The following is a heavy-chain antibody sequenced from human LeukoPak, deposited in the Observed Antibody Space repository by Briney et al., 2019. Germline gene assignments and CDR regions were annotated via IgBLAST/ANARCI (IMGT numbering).Heavy chain of an antibody. D-gene: IGHD3-3*01. CDR2: IYHSGST. V-gene: IGHV4-4*02. Sequence: SETLSLTCAVSGGSISSSNWWSWVRQPPGKGLEWIGEIYHSGSTNYNPSLKSRVTISVDKSKNQFSLKLSSVTAADTAVYYCARDRTSPETITTFGDFRYYFDYWGQGTLVTVSS. CDR3: ARDRTSPETITTFGDFRYYFDY. J-gene: IGHJ4*02. CDR1: GGSISSSNW.